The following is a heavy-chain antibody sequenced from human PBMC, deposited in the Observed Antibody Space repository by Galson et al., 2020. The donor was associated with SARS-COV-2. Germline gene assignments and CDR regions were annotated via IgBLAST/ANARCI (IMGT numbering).Heavy chain of an antibody. J-gene: IGHJ3*02. CDR2: ISHSGGT. CDR3: ARLHFGEYAPEAFDI. D-gene: IGHD4-17*01. V-gene: IGHV4-30-2*01. Sequence: SETLSLTCAVSGTTIRSGSYSWNWIRQPPGKGLEWIGYISHSGGTYYNPSLKSRVTMSGDRSKNQCSLRLSSVTAADTAVYYCARLHFGEYAPEAFDIWGPGTRVTVAS. CDR1: GTTIRSGSYS.